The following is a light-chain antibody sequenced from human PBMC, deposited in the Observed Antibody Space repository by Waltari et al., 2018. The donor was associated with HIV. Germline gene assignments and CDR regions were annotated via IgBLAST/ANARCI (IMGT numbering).Light chain of an antibody. CDR2: DDS. CDR3: QLWDSRGNHVV. Sequence: SFVLTQSPSMSVAPGETARIACGGNNIGGESVHWYQQKPGQAPVLVMYDDSDRPSGIPERFPGSNSKNTATLTISRVEAGDEADYYCQLWDSRGNHVVFGGGTKLTVL. J-gene: IGLJ2*01. CDR1: NIGGES. V-gene: IGLV3-21*04.